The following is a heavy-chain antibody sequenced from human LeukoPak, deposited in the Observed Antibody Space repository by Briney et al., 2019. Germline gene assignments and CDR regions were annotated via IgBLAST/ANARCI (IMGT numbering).Heavy chain of an antibody. J-gene: IGHJ5*02. CDR2: IAYDGGNK. CDR1: GFTFSSYA. D-gene: IGHD3-22*01. CDR3: ARYFSHWYYYDRSGSNGFDP. Sequence: GGSLRLSCAASGFTFSSYAIHWVRQAPDKGLEWVAVIAYDGGNKYYADSVKGRFTISRDNSKNTLFLQMNSLRAEDTAVYYCARYFSHWYYYDRSGSNGFDPWGQGTLVTVSS. V-gene: IGHV3-30-3*01.